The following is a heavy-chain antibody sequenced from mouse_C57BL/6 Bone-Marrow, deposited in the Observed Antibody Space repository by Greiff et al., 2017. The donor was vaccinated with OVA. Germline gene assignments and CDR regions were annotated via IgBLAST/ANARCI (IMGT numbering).Heavy chain of an antibody. Sequence: VQLQQPGAELVMPGASVKLSCKASGYTFTSYWMHWVKQRPGQGLEWIGEIDPSDSYTNYNQKFKGKSTLTVDKSSSTAYMQLSSLTSEDSAVYYCARRDTPVVAPGFDYWGQGTTLTVSS. CDR1: GYTFTSYW. CDR2: IDPSDSYT. D-gene: IGHD1-1*01. J-gene: IGHJ2*01. CDR3: ARRDTPVVAPGFDY. V-gene: IGHV1-69*01.